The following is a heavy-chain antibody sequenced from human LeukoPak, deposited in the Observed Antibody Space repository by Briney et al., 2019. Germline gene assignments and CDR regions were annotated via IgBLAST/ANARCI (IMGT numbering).Heavy chain of an antibody. D-gene: IGHD1-1*01. CDR3: ARLLKSGTFDY. V-gene: IGHV4-34*01. CDR2: INHSGST. Sequence: SETLSLTCAVYGGSFSGYYWSWIRQPPGKGLEWSGEINHSGSTNYNPSLKSRVTISVDTSKNQFSLKLSSVTAADTAVYYCARLLKSGTFDYWGQGTLVTVSS. CDR1: GGSFSGYY. J-gene: IGHJ4*02.